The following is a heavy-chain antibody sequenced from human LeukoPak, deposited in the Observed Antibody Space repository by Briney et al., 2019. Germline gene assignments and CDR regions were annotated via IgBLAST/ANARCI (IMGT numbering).Heavy chain of an antibody. CDR1: GFTFDDCA. J-gene: IGHJ4*02. V-gene: IGHV3-43*02. CDR2: ISGDGGST. Sequence: PGGSLRLSCAASGFTFDDCAMHWVRQAPGKGLEWVSLISGDGGSTYYAGSVKGRFTISRDNSKNSLYLQMNSLRTEDTALYYCAKDIRSSSWLDYWGQGTLVTVSS. CDR3: AKDIRSSSWLDY. D-gene: IGHD6-13*01.